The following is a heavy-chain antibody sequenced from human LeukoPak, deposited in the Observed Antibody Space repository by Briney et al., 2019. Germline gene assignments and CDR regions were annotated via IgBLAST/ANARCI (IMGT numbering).Heavy chain of an antibody. CDR1: GFTFRSYA. D-gene: IGHD3-22*01. CDR3: AKGYDSNSYYANY. Sequence: GGSLRLSCVGSGFTFRSYAMSWVRQAPGKGLEWVSGVSGSGTGSHYADSVKGRFTVSRDNSESMLYLQMNSLRAEDTAVYYCAKGYDSNSYYANYWGQGTLVTVSS. V-gene: IGHV3-23*01. CDR2: VSGSGTGS. J-gene: IGHJ4*02.